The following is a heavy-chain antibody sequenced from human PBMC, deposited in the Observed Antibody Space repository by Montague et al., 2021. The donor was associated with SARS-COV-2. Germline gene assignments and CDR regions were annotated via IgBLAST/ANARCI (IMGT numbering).Heavy chain of an antibody. CDR2: ST. J-gene: IGHJ6*02. CDR3: ARDITLGMDV. Sequence: STYYNPSLKTRVTMSLDTSKNQFSLKLTSATAADTALYYCARDITLGMDVWGRGTTVTVSS. V-gene: IGHV4-30-2*04.